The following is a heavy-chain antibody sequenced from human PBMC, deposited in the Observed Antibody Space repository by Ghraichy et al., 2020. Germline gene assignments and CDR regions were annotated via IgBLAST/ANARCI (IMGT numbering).Heavy chain of an antibody. V-gene: IGHV3-21*01. J-gene: IGHJ3*02. CDR3: AREEEQWLLSSSRHAFDI. Sequence: GGSLRLSCAASGFTFSSYSMNWVRQAPGKGLEWVSSISSSSSYIYYADSVKGRFTISRDNAKNSLYLQMNSLRAEDTAVYYCAREEEQWLLSSSRHAFDIWGQGTMVTVSS. CDR2: ISSSSSYI. D-gene: IGHD6-19*01. CDR1: GFTFSSYS.